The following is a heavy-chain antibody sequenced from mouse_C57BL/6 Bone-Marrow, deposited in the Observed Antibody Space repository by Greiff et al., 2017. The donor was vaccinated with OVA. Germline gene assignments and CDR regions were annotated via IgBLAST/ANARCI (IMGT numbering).Heavy chain of an antibody. Sequence: EVQLQQSGAELVRPGASVKLSCTASGFNIKDDYMHWVKQRPEQGLEWIGWIDPENGDTEYASKFQGKATITADTSSNTAYLQLSSLTSEDTAVYYCARDDYSAWFAYWGQGTLVTVSA. CDR2: IDPENGDT. CDR3: ARDDYSAWFAY. D-gene: IGHD2-4*01. CDR1: GFNIKDDY. V-gene: IGHV14-4*01. J-gene: IGHJ3*01.